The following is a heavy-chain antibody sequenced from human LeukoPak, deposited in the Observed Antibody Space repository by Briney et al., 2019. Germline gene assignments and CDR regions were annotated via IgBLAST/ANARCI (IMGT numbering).Heavy chain of an antibody. CDR2: IYYSGST. CDR3: ARALWFGESALDY. V-gene: IGHV4-59*11. D-gene: IGHD3-10*01. CDR1: GGSISSHY. J-gene: IGHJ4*02. Sequence: SETLSLTCTASGGSISSHYWSWIRQPPGKGLEWIGYIYYSGSTNYNPSLKSRVTISVDTSKNQFSLKLSSVTAADTAVYYCARALWFGESALDYWGQGTLVTVSS.